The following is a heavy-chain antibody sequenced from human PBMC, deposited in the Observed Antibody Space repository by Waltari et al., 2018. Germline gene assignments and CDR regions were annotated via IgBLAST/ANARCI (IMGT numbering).Heavy chain of an antibody. J-gene: IGHJ4*02. Sequence: QVQLVQSGAEVKKPGASVKVSCKASGYTFTSYAMHWVRQAPGQRLEWMGWINAGNGNTKYSQKFQGRVTITRDTSASTAYMELSSLRSEDTAVYYCARVTIVGATGLYYFDYWGQGTLVTVSS. D-gene: IGHD1-26*01. CDR3: ARVTIVGATGLYYFDY. CDR1: GYTFTSYA. V-gene: IGHV1-3*01. CDR2: INAGNGNT.